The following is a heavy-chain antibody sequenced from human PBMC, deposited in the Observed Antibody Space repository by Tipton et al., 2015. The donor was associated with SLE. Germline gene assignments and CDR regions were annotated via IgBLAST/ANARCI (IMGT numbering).Heavy chain of an antibody. D-gene: IGHD2-8*01. V-gene: IGHV4-38-2*01. CDR3: VRLTGACMWYYFYF. J-gene: IGHJ4*02. CDR1: GCSISIDYY. Sequence: TLSLTCAVSGCSISIDYYWGWFRQPPGKGVGWVGNIFYSWGTNYRPFLTSRITILVDTSKHQLSLNVIAMTAAATADYYCVRLTGACMWYYFYFWGQGAPVTVSS. CDR2: IFYSWGT.